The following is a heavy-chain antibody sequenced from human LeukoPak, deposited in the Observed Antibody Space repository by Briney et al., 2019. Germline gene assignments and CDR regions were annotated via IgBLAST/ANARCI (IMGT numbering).Heavy chain of an antibody. J-gene: IGHJ6*02. CDR1: GFTFSTYW. D-gene: IGHD3-10*01. Sequence: GGSLRLSCAASGFTFSTYWMSWVRQAPGKGLEWVANIRQDGSAKYYLDSVKGRFTISRDNAKNSLYLQMNSLRAEDTAVYSCTRDRQGPKLYEMHVWGQGTTVTVSS. CDR2: IRQDGSAK. V-gene: IGHV3-7*01. CDR3: TRDRQGPKLYEMHV.